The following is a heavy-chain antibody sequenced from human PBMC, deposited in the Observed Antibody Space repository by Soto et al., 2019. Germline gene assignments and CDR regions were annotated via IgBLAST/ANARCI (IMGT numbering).Heavy chain of an antibody. V-gene: IGHV3-23*01. Sequence: EVELLESGGGLVQPGGSLRLSCAASGFTFSSYAMSWVRQGPGKGLEWVSSVSGSGDSTYYADSVKGRFTVSRDNSKNTLYLQMNSLRAEDTAVYYCAKDTTSRVYYYYYMDGWGKGTTVTVSS. CDR1: GFTFSSYA. CDR2: VSGSGDST. J-gene: IGHJ6*03. D-gene: IGHD1-26*01. CDR3: AKDTTSRVYYYYYMDG.